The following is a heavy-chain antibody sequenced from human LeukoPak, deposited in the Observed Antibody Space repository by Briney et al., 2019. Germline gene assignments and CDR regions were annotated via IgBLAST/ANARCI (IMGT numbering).Heavy chain of an antibody. V-gene: IGHV3-21*01. CDR3: ARDPHPTYYDFWSGYSSYYYYYMDV. Sequence: KSGGSLRLSCAASGFTFSSYSMNWVRQAPGKGLEWVSSISSSSSYIYYADSVKGRFTISRDNAKNSLYLQMNSLRAEDTAVYYCARDPHPTYYDFWSGYSSYYYYYMDVWGKGTTVTVSS. CDR1: GFTFSSYS. D-gene: IGHD3-3*01. J-gene: IGHJ6*03. CDR2: ISSSSSYI.